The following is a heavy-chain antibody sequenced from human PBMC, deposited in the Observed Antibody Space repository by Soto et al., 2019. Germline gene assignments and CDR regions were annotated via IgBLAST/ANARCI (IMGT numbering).Heavy chain of an antibody. Sequence: QITLKASGPALVNPTQTLTLTCTFSGFSLTTGGLGVTWIRQPPGKAPEWLALVYWNGDKRYSPSLRDRLTITKDTSRNQVVLTMTNMDPVDTATYYCGHRSSSFDFWGNDYWGQGTLVTVSS. CDR3: GHRSSSFDFWGNDY. CDR1: GFSLTTGGLG. CDR2: VYWNGDK. J-gene: IGHJ4*02. D-gene: IGHD3-3*01. V-gene: IGHV2-5*01.